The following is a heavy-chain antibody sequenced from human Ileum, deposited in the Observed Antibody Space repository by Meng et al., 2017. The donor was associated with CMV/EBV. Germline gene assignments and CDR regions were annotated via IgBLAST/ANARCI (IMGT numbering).Heavy chain of an antibody. Sequence: SCKGSGYSFSSYWIGWVRQMRGKGLEWMEMIYPGDSDTRYSPSFEGQITISADEPISTAYLQWASLKASDSAFYYCARRYSGSYWDYWGRGTLVTVSS. D-gene: IGHD1-26*01. CDR1: GYSFSSYW. V-gene: IGHV5-51*04. CDR2: IYPGDSDT. CDR3: ARRYSGSYWDY. J-gene: IGHJ4*02.